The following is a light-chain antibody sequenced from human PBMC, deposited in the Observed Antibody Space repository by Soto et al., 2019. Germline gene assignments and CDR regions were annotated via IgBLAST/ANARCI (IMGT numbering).Light chain of an antibody. V-gene: IGLV4-60*03. Sequence: QPVLTQSSSPSASLGSSVKLTCSLASGHTSHIIAWHQQQPGQAPRYLMKLEGSGNYNKGSGVPDRFSGSSSGADRYLTISNIQSEDEADYYCETWASNIGVFGEGTKLTVL. CDR1: SGHTSHI. CDR2: LEGSGNY. CDR3: ETWASNIGV. J-gene: IGLJ3*02.